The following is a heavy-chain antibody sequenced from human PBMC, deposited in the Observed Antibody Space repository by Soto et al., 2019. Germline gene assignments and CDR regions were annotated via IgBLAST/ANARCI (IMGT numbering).Heavy chain of an antibody. CDR1: GGSVSNYY. CDR2: IYYGGST. J-gene: IGHJ4*02. CDR3: ARSDYLDYTGILL. Sequence: QVQLQESGPGLVKPSETLSLTCTVSGGSVSNYYWNWIRQPPGKGMEWVGYIYYGGSTVYNPSLGGRVSMSVDTSKNQFSLKLSSVTAADTYLYYCARSDYLDYTGILLWGQGTLVTVSS. D-gene: IGHD3-3*01. V-gene: IGHV4-59*08.